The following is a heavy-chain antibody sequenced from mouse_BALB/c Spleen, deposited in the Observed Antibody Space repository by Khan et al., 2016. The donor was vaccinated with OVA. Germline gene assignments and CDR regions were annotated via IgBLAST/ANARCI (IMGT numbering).Heavy chain of an antibody. D-gene: IGHD1-3*01. CDR1: GFSLPSYG. J-gene: IGHJ2*01. Sequence: QVQLKESGPGLVAPSQSLSITLTVSGFSLPSYGVHWVRQPSGKGLEWLGVIWAGGSTNYISACMSRLTTSKDNSKSQVFLKKNSLQTDDTAMYYCARLEDIWGQGTTLTVSS. V-gene: IGHV2-9*02. CDR3: ARLEDI. CDR2: IWAGGST.